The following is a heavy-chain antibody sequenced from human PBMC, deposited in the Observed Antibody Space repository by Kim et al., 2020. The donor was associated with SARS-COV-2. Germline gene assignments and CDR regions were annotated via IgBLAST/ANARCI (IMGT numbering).Heavy chain of an antibody. CDR2: IKSKTDGGTT. J-gene: IGHJ4*02. D-gene: IGHD3-22*01. CDR1: GFTFSNAW. V-gene: IGHV3-15*01. CDR3: TTIPAYYYDTRHY. Sequence: GGSLRLSCAASGFTFSNAWMSWVRQAPGKGLEWVGRIKSKTDGGTTDYAAPVKGRFTISRDDSKNTLYLQMNSLKTEDTAVYYCTTIPAYYYDTRHYWGQGTLVTVSS.